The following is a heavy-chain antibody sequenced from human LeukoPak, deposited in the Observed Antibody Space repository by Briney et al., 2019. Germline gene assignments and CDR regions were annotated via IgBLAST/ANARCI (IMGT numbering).Heavy chain of an antibody. V-gene: IGHV4-39*02. D-gene: IGHD6-13*01. Sequence: SETLSLTCTVSGDSISSSNSYWGWIRQPPGKGLEWIVSIYYSGNTYYNASLKSRVTISVDTSKNQFSLKLTSVTAADTAVYYCARESGAAAGKIDYWGQGTLVTVSS. CDR3: ARESGAAAGKIDY. CDR1: GDSISSSNSY. J-gene: IGHJ4*02. CDR2: IYYSGNT.